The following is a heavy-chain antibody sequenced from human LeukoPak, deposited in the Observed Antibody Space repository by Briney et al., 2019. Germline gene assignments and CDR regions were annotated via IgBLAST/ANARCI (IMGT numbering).Heavy chain of an antibody. V-gene: IGHV3-21*01. CDR2: ISSSSSYI. D-gene: IGHD1-26*01. CDR1: GFTFSSYG. Sequence: GGSLRLSCAASGFTFSSYGMSWVRQAPGKGLEWVSSISSSSSYIYYADSEKGRFTISRDNAKNSLYLQMNSLRAEDTAVYYCARDGGSYLDFDYWGQGTLVTVSS. J-gene: IGHJ4*02. CDR3: ARDGGSYLDFDY.